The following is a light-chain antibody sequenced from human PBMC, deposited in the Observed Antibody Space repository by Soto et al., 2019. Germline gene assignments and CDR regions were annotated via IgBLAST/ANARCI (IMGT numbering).Light chain of an antibody. CDR2: GAS. Sequence: IVLTQSPGTLSLSPGERATLSCRASQSISSNYLAWYQQKPGQAPRLLIYGASSRATGIPDRFSGSGSGTDFTLTISGLEPEDFAVYYCQQYHRSPRTFGQGTKVDIK. CDR3: QQYHRSPRT. V-gene: IGKV3-20*01. J-gene: IGKJ1*01. CDR1: QSISSNY.